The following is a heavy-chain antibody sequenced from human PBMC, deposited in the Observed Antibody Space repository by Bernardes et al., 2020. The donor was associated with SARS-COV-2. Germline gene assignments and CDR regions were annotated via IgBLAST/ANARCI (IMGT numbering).Heavy chain of an antibody. J-gene: IGHJ5*02. CDR3: AKDTGYDSGVNWFDP. D-gene: IGHD3-3*01. CDR1: GFTFSDYV. CDR2: IRVSGGRT. V-gene: IGHV3-23*01. Sequence: GSLRLSCKASGFTFSDYVMSWVRQAPGRGLEWVATIRVSGGRTFYADSEKGRFTITRDNSKNAVSLLMNSLRAEDAAMYYCAKDTGYDSGVNWFDPWGQGTLVTVSS.